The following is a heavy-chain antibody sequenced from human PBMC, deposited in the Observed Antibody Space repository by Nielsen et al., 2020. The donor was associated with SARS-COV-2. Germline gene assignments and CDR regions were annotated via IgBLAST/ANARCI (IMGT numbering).Heavy chain of an antibody. Sequence: GGSLRLSCAASGLPFSTYEMNWVRQAPGNALAWLSYIRGNGRNTFYADSVKGRFTISRDNAENSLSLQMNSLRAEDKAVYYCARESVTGTDAFDIWGQGTVVTVSS. J-gene: IGHJ3*02. CDR2: IRGNGRNT. D-gene: IGHD6-19*01. CDR3: ARESVTGTDAFDI. CDR1: GLPFSTYE. V-gene: IGHV3-48*03.